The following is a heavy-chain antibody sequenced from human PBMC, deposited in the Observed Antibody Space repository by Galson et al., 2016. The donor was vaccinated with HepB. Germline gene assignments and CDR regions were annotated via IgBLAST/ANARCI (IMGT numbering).Heavy chain of an antibody. CDR2: TDSTSRYI. CDR3: ANHRG. CDR1: GFTFSTYS. Sequence: SLRLSCAASGFTFSTYSMNWVRLAPGKGLEWVSSTDSTSRYIYYADSVRGRFTISRDNAQKSLYLQMNSLRAEDTAVYYCANHRGWGQGTLVTVSS. J-gene: IGHJ4*02. D-gene: IGHD1-14*01. V-gene: IGHV3-21*04.